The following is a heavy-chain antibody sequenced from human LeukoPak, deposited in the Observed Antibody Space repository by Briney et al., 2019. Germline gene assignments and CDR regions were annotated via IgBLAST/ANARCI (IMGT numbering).Heavy chain of an antibody. J-gene: IGHJ4*02. CDR1: GYTFTSYD. CDR2: MNPNSGNT. CDR3: ARDPGLLGELFDY. D-gene: IGHD3-10*01. V-gene: IGHV1-8*03. Sequence: ASVKVSCKASGYTFTSYDINWVRQATGQGLEWMGWMNPNSGNTGYAQKFQGRVTITRNTSISTAYMELRSLRSDDTAVYYCARDPGLLGELFDYWGQGTLVTVSS.